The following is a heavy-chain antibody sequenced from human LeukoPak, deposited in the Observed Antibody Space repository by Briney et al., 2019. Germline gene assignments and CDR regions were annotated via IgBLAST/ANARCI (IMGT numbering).Heavy chain of an antibody. Sequence: PSETLSLTCAVYGGSFSGYYWSWIRQPPGKGLEWIGEINHSGSTNYNPSLKSRVTMSVDTSKNQFSLKLSSVAAADTAVYYCARDAGIAVAGFDYWGQGTLVTVSS. J-gene: IGHJ4*02. CDR1: GGSFSGYY. CDR2: INHSGST. V-gene: IGHV4-34*01. CDR3: ARDAGIAVAGFDY. D-gene: IGHD6-19*01.